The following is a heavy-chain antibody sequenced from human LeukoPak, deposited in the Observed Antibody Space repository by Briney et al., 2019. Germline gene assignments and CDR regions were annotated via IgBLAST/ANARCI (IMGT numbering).Heavy chain of an antibody. CDR1: GGSFSGYY. Sequence: SETLSLTCAVYGGSFSGYYWSWIRQPPGKGLEWIGEINHSGSTNYSPSLKSRVTISVDTSKNQFSLKLSSVTAADTAVYYCARGGVWDCSSTSCYGSPYYFDYWGQGTLVTVSS. J-gene: IGHJ4*02. CDR2: INHSGST. D-gene: IGHD2-2*01. V-gene: IGHV4-34*01. CDR3: ARGGVWDCSSTSCYGSPYYFDY.